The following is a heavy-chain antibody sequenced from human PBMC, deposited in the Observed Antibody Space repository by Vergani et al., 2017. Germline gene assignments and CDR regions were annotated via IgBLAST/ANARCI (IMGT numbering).Heavy chain of an antibody. CDR1: GASIRSSNYY. V-gene: IGHV4-39*01. CDR2: IYYSGIT. J-gene: IGHJ5*02. Sequence: QLQLQESGPGLGKPSATLSLTCSFSGASIRSSNYYWGWIRQPPGKGLEWIASIYYSGITYYHPSLKSRVTISVDKSKNQFPLKLSSVTAADTAVYFCARHSTVEWLVKLGWIDPWGQGILVTVSS. CDR3: ARHSTVEWLVKLGWIDP. D-gene: IGHD6-19*01.